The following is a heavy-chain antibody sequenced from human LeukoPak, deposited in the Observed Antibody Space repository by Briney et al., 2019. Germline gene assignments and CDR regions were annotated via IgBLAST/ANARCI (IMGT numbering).Heavy chain of an antibody. CDR1: GGSISSSSYY. Sequence: SETLSLTCTVSGGSISSSSYYWGWIRQPPGKGLEWIGSIYYSGSTYYNPSLKSRVTISVDTSKNQFSLKLSSVTAADTAVYYCARGYYGDSHYLDYWGLGTLVTVSS. V-gene: IGHV4-39*01. J-gene: IGHJ4*02. CDR2: IYYSGST. CDR3: ARGYYGDSHYLDY. D-gene: IGHD4-17*01.